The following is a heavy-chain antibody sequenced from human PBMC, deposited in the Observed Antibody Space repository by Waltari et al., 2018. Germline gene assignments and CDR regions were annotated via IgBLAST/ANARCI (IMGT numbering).Heavy chain of an antibody. V-gene: IGHV3-30*18. CDR3: AKDAAAAPAYYYYKDV. D-gene: IGHD6-13*01. CDR1: GFPFSNSA. CDR2: ISLDGVNK. J-gene: IGHJ6*03. Sequence: QVQLLESGGGVVQPGRSLRLSCAASGFPFSNSAMHWVRQAPGQGLEWVAVISLDGVNKDYGDSVKGRFTISRDNSKNTLYLQMNSLRAEDTAVYYCAKDAAAAPAYYYYKDVWGKGTTVTISS.